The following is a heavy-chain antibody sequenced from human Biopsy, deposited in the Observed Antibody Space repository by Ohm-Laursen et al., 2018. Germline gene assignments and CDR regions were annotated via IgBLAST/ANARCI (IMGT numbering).Heavy chain of an antibody. Sequence: GSSVKVSCKASGGTFTMFPISWVRQAPGQGLEWMGAILPFYGTTNFAQKFQGRVILTADGSTSTAYMELSSLRSEDTGVYYCASSDGRSGFDYWGQGTLVTVSS. CDR3: ASSDGRSGFDY. V-gene: IGHV1-69*01. CDR1: GGTFTMFP. D-gene: IGHD3-10*01. J-gene: IGHJ4*02. CDR2: ILPFYGTT.